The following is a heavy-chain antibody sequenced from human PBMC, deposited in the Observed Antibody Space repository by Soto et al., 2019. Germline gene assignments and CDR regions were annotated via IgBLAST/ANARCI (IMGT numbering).Heavy chain of an antibody. CDR2: ISYDGSNK. CDR3: AREVSAYWVVVVAATGWFDP. J-gene: IGHJ5*02. D-gene: IGHD2-15*01. V-gene: IGHV3-30-3*01. Sequence: GGSLRLSCAASGFTFSSYAMHWVRQAPGKGLEWVAVISYDGSNKYYTDSVKGRFTISRDNSKNTLYLQMNSLRAEDTAVYYCAREVSAYWVVVVAATGWFDPWGQGTLVTVSS. CDR1: GFTFSSYA.